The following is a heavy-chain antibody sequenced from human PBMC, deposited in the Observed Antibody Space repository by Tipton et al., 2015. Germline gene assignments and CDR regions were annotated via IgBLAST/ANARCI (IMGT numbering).Heavy chain of an antibody. CDR1: AYSISTDYY. J-gene: IGHJ4*01. D-gene: IGHD1-26*01. CDR3: ARGLVGATGIVGY. Sequence: TLSLTCAVSAYSISTDYYWVWIRQPPGKGLEWIGTISHSGSTYYNPSLKSRVTISADTSRNQFSLRLSSVTAADTAVYYCARGLVGATGIVGYWGHGTLVTVSS. V-gene: IGHV4-38-2*01. CDR2: ISHSGST.